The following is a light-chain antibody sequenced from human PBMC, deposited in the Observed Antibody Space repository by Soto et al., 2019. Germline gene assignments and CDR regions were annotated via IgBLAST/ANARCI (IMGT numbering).Light chain of an antibody. CDR2: NND. Sequence: QSVLTQPPSASGTPGQSVTISCSGSSSNIGSNTVNWYQQLSGAAPKLLIHNNDQRPSGVPDRFSGSKSDTSASLAISGLQSADEADYYCAAWDGSLNGVLFGGGTKLTVL. J-gene: IGLJ2*01. CDR1: SSNIGSNT. V-gene: IGLV1-44*01. CDR3: AAWDGSLNGVL.